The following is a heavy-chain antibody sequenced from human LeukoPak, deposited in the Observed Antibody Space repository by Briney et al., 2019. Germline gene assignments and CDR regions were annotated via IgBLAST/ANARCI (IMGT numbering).Heavy chain of an antibody. CDR1: GFTFSSYG. J-gene: IGHJ6*02. V-gene: IGHV3-30*18. D-gene: IGHD1-14*01. Sequence: GSLRLSCAASGFTFSSYGMHWVRQAPGKGLEWVAVISYDGSNKYYADSVKGRFTISRDNSKNTLYLQMNSLRVEDTALYYCTKDVTPGGADVWGQGTTVTVSS. CDR2: ISYDGSNK. CDR3: TKDVTPGGADV.